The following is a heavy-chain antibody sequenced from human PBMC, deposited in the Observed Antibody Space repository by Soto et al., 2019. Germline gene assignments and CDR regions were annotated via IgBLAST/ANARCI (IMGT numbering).Heavy chain of an antibody. Sequence: ASVKVSCKASGYTFTSYGISWVRQAPGQGLEWMGWISAYNGNTNYAQKLQGRVTMTTDTSTSTAYMVLRSLRSDDTAVYYCARDNVNRRGIAVAGTLSLVFPGKNHDAFDIWGQGTMVTVSS. CDR1: GYTFTSYG. CDR2: ISAYNGNT. CDR3: ARDNVNRRGIAVAGTLSLVFPGKNHDAFDI. D-gene: IGHD6-19*01. J-gene: IGHJ3*02. V-gene: IGHV1-18*01.